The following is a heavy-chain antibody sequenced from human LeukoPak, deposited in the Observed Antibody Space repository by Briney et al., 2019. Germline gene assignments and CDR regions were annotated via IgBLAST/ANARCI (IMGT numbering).Heavy chain of an antibody. J-gene: IGHJ5*02. CDR1: GGSFSGYY. Sequence: PSETLSLTYAVYGGSFSGYYWSWIRRPPGKGLEWIGEINHSGSTNYNPSLKSRVTISVDTSKNQFSLKLSSVTAADTAVYYCARDDGDPSNWFDPWGQGTLVTVSS. D-gene: IGHD2-21*02. V-gene: IGHV4-34*01. CDR3: ARDDGDPSNWFDP. CDR2: INHSGST.